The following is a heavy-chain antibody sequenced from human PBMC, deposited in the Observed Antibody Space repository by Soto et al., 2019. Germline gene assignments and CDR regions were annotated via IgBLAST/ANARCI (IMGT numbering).Heavy chain of an antibody. V-gene: IGHV3-7*03. CDR1: GFTFSRNT. CDR2: IKEDGNER. D-gene: IGHD2-15*01. CDR3: AAGGRQYYHY. Sequence: PGGSLRLSCTVSGFTFSRNTMTWVRQAPGKGLEWVANIKEDGNERHYVGSVKGRFTISRDNAKNSLYLQMNSLRAEDTAVYYCAAGGRQYYHYWGQGTLVTVSS. J-gene: IGHJ4*02.